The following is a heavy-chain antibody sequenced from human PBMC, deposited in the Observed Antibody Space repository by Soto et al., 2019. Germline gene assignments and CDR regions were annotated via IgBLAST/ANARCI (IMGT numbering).Heavy chain of an antibody. CDR2: LYDVDGS. Sequence: EVQLLESGGGLVQPGGSLRLSCAASGFTFSNYPMSWVRQAPGKGLEWVSALYDVDGSFYADSVKGRFTTSSDSSKTTVYLQMNGLRPDDTAVYYCASWHEREHAYDVWGQGTTVTVSS. V-gene: IGHV3-23*01. J-gene: IGHJ3*01. D-gene: IGHD1-1*01. CDR1: GFTFSNYP. CDR3: ASWHEREHAYDV.